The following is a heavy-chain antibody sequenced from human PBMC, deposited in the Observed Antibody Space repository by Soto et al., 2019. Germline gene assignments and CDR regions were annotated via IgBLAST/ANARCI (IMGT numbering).Heavy chain of an antibody. V-gene: IGHV3-64D*09. Sequence: GGSLRLSCSASGFTFSSYAMHWVRQAPGKGLEYVSAISSNGGSTYYADSVKGRFTISRDNSKNTLYLQMSSLRAEDSAVYYCVKERGGSYYGYWGQGTLVTVSS. CDR2: ISSNGGST. D-gene: IGHD1-26*01. CDR3: VKERGGSYYGY. CDR1: GFTFSSYA. J-gene: IGHJ4*02.